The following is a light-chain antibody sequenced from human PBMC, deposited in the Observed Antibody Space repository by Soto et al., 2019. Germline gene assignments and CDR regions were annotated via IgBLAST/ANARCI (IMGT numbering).Light chain of an antibody. CDR1: QSLLHSNGYNY. Sequence: DIVMTQSPLSLPVTPGEPASISCRSSQSLLHSNGYNYLVWYLQKPGQSPHLLIYLGSYRASGVPDRFSGSGSGTDFTLKISRVEAEDVGVYYCMQPLQSWTFGQGTKVDIK. CDR2: LGS. CDR3: MQPLQSWT. J-gene: IGKJ1*01. V-gene: IGKV2-28*01.